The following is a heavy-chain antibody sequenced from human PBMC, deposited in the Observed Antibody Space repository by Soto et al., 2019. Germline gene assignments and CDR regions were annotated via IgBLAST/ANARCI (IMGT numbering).Heavy chain of an antibody. CDR1: GFTFSSHT. V-gene: IGHV3-30-3*01. D-gene: IGHD5-18*01. CDR2: IAFDGGNK. Sequence: QVQLVESGGGVVQPGRSLRLSCAASGFTFSSHTMHWVRQAPGKGLEWVAVIAFDGGNKYYADSVKGRFTISRDNSKKTLYLQINTLRPEDTDVYYCARDKAMVVRGSHYYGMDVWGQGTAVTVSS. J-gene: IGHJ6*02. CDR3: ARDKAMVVRGSHYYGMDV.